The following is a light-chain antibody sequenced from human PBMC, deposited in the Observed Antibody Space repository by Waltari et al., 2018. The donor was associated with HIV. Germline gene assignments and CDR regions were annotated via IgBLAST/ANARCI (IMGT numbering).Light chain of an antibody. CDR1: NIGSKG. V-gene: IGLV3-21*02. CDR2: DDS. CDR3: QVCESRIEHMV. Sequence: SYVLTQPPSVSVAPGQTARITCSGNNIGSKGVHWYQHKPGQAPVLVVHDDSDRPSGIPDQFSGSKSGSTATLSISGAEVGDEADYYCQVCESRIEHMVFGGGTKLTVL. J-gene: IGLJ2*01.